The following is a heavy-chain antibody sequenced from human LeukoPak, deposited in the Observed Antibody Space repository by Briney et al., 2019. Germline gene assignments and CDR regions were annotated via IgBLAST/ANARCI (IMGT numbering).Heavy chain of an antibody. CDR1: GGSISSYY. CDR3: ARVRTYSSGWSDWYYYYMDV. CDR2: IYTSGTI. J-gene: IGHJ6*03. Sequence: SETLSLTCTVSGGSISSYYWSWTRQPAGTALEWIGRIYTSGTITYNPSLKSRVTMSVDTSKNQFSLKLSSVTAADTAVYYCARVRTYSSGWSDWYYYYMDVWGKGTTVTISS. V-gene: IGHV4-4*07. D-gene: IGHD6-19*01.